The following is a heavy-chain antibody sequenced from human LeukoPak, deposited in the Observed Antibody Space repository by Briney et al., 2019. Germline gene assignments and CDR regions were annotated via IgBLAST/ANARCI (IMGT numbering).Heavy chain of an antibody. V-gene: IGHV3-66*01. CDR2: IYSGGST. CDR1: GFTVSSNY. CDR3: ARDYYDSSGYRFDY. Sequence: GGSLRLSCGASGFTVSSNYMSWVRPAPGKGLEWVSVIYSGGSTYYADSVKGRFTISRDNSKNTPYLQMNSLRAEDTAVYYCARDYYDSSGYRFDYWGQGTLVTVSS. D-gene: IGHD3-22*01. J-gene: IGHJ4*02.